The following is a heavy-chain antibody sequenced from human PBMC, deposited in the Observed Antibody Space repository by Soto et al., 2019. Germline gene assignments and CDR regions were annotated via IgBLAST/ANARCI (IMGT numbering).Heavy chain of an antibody. Sequence: QVQLVQSGAEVKKPGSSVKVSCKASGGTFSSYAISWVRQAPGQGLEWMGGIIPIFGTANYAQKFQGRVTXXAXEXXSTAYMELSSLGSEDTAVYYCARDRDGQTTGLFSYWGQGTLVTVSS. V-gene: IGHV1-69*12. CDR3: ARDRDGQTTGLFSY. J-gene: IGHJ4*02. D-gene: IGHD4-17*01. CDR1: GGTFSSYA. CDR2: IIPIFGTA.